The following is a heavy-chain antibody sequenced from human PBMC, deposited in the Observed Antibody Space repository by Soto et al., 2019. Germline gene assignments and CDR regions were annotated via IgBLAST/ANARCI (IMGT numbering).Heavy chain of an antibody. D-gene: IGHD3-3*01. V-gene: IGHV3-33*01. CDR1: GFTFSSYG. Sequence: QVQLVESGGGVVQPGRSLRLSCAASGFTFSSYGMHWVRQAPGKGLEWVAVIWYDGSNKYYADSVKGRFTISRDNSKNTLYLQMNSLRAEDTPVYYCARGNDFWSGYPRRGFDYWGQGTLVTVSS. CDR3: ARGNDFWSGYPRRGFDY. J-gene: IGHJ4*02. CDR2: IWYDGSNK.